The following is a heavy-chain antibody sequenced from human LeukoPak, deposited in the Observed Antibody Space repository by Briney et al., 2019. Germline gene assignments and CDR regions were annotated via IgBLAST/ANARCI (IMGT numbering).Heavy chain of an antibody. J-gene: IGHJ6*03. Sequence: SETLSLTCAVYGGSFSGYYWSWIRQPPGKGLEWIGYIYYSGSTNYNPSLKSRVTISVDTSKNQFSLKLSSVTAADTAVYYCARVRTGTTYYYYYMDVWGKGATVTVSS. CDR1: GGSFSGYY. CDR2: IYYSGST. D-gene: IGHD1-7*01. CDR3: ARVRTGTTYYYYYMDV. V-gene: IGHV4-59*01.